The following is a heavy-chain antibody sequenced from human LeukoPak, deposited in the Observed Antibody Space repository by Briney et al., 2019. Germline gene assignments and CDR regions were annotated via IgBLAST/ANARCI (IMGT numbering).Heavy chain of an antibody. CDR3: ARDRIAALYYFDY. J-gene: IGHJ4*02. CDR1: GHTFTSYA. D-gene: IGHD6-25*01. Sequence: GASVKVSCKASGHTFTSYAMHWVRQAPGRRLEWMGWINAGNGNTKYSQKFQGRVTITRDTSASTAYMELSSLRSEDTAVYYCARDRIAALYYFDYWGQGTLVTVSS. V-gene: IGHV1-3*01. CDR2: INAGNGNT.